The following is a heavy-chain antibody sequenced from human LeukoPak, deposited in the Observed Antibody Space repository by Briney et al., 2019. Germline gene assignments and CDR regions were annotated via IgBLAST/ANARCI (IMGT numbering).Heavy chain of an antibody. V-gene: IGHV3-30-3*01. CDR3: ARDGGAAAGIDY. Sequence: XRLSCAAXGVTFSSYAMHWVRQAPGKGLEWVAVISYDGSNKYYADSVKGGFTISRDNSKNTLYLQMNSLRAEDTAVYYCARDGGAAAGIDYWGQGTLVTVSS. CDR2: ISYDGSNK. J-gene: IGHJ4*02. D-gene: IGHD6-13*01. CDR1: GVTFSSYA.